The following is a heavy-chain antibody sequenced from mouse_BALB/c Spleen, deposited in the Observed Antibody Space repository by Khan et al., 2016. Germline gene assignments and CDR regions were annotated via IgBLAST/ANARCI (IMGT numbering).Heavy chain of an antibody. CDR1: GYSITSDYA. V-gene: IGHV3-2*02. D-gene: IGHD1-2*01. CDR3: ARTPTAYYAMDY. J-gene: IGHJ4*01. Sequence: EVQLVESGPGLVKPSQSLSLTCTVTGYSITSDYAWNWIRQFPGNKLEWMGYISYSGSTRYYPSLKSRISITRDTSKNQFFLQLNPVTTEDTATYYCARTPTAYYAMDYWGQGTSVTVSS. CDR2: ISYSGST.